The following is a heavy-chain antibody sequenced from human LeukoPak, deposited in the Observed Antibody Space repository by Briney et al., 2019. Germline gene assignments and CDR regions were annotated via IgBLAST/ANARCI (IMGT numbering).Heavy chain of an antibody. CDR3: AGGRVWLAFDS. V-gene: IGHV4-61*05. CDR2: VYYSGST. Sequence: TSETLSLTCTVSGGSISSSSYYWGWIRQPPGKGLEWIAYVYYSGSTNYNPSLKSRLSISVDTSKNQFSLKLTSVTAADTAVYYCAGGRVWLAFDSWGQGTLVTVSS. J-gene: IGHJ4*02. CDR1: GGSISSSSYY. D-gene: IGHD5-18*01.